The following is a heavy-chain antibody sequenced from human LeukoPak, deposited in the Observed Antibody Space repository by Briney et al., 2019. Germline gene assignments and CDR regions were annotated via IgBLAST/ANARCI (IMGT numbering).Heavy chain of an antibody. J-gene: IGHJ4*02. CDR2: ISSSSNYI. CDR3: VRERYSGSQYGVDY. V-gene: IGHV3-21*01. Sequence: PGGSLRLSCAASGFTFSSYTMSWVRQAPGKGLEWVSSISSSSNYIYYANSVKGRFTISRDNVKNSLYLQMDSLRAEDTAVYYCVRERYSGSQYGVDYWGQGTLVTVSS. CDR1: GFTFSSYT. D-gene: IGHD1-26*01.